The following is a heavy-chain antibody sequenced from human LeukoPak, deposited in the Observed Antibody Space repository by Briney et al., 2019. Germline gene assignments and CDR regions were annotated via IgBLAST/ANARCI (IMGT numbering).Heavy chain of an antibody. CDR2: TKPDGTAE. J-gene: IGHJ4*02. CDR1: GFTFRNYW. Sequence: PGGSLRLSCAASGFTFRNYWMGWVRQAPGKGLEWVANTKPDGTAEHYADSVRGRFTTSRDNANNFLYLQMNSLRGEDTAVYYCARDGGLHTNFDYWGQGTLVTVSS. CDR3: ARDGGLHTNFDY. D-gene: IGHD2-15*01. V-gene: IGHV3-7*01.